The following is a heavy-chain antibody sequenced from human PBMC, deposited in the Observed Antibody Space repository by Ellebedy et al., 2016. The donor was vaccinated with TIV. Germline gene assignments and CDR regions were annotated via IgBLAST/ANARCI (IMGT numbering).Heavy chain of an antibody. V-gene: IGHV1-8*01. CDR1: GYTFTVYD. CDR2: MNPNSGNT. D-gene: IGHD7-27*01. J-gene: IGHJ4*02. Sequence: AASVKVSCKASGYTFTVYDINWVRQATGQGLEWLGWMNPNSGNTGYAQKFQGRVTLTRDTSLNTAYMELRSLTSEDTAVYYCAKNLALTGDFDYWGQGTLVTVSS. CDR3: AKNLALTGDFDY.